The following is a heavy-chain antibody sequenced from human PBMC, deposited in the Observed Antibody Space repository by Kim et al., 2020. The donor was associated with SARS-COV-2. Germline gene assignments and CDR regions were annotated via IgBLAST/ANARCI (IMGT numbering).Heavy chain of an antibody. CDR2: INPSGGST. CDR3: ARDPHSNYDWFDP. V-gene: IGHV1-46*01. D-gene: IGHD4-4*01. Sequence: ASVKVSCKASGYTFTSYYMHWVRQAPGQALEWMGIINPSGGSTSYAQKFQGRVTMTRDTSTSTVYMELSSLRSEDTAVYYCARDPHSNYDWFDPWGQGTLVTVSS. J-gene: IGHJ5*02. CDR1: GYTFTSYY.